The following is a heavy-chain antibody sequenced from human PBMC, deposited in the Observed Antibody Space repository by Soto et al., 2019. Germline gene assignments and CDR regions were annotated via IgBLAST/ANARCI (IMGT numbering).Heavy chain of an antibody. Sequence: QVQLVESGGGVVQPGRSLRLSCAASGFSFKSHGMHWVRQAPGKGLEWVALIWYDGSNKYHEDSVKGRFTISRDNSENTLYLQMNSLRAEDTAVYYCARGPNYGDYVIDYGGRGTVVTVSS. CDR1: GFSFKSHG. J-gene: IGHJ4*02. CDR3: ARGPNYGDYVIDY. V-gene: IGHV3-33*01. D-gene: IGHD4-17*01. CDR2: IWYDGSNK.